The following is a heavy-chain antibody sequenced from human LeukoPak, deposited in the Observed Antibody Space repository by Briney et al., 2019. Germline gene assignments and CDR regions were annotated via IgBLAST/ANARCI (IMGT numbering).Heavy chain of an antibody. J-gene: IGHJ4*02. CDR2: ISSSGSPI. D-gene: IGHD6-19*01. Sequence: PGGSLRLSCAAPGFTLSSSEMNSVRQAPGKGLQKVSYISSSGSPIYYADSVGGRFTISRDNAKNSLYLQMNSLRAEDTAVYYCVLRGAVAAADFWGQGTLVTVSS. V-gene: IGHV3-48*03. CDR3: VLRGAVAAADF. CDR1: GFTLSSSE.